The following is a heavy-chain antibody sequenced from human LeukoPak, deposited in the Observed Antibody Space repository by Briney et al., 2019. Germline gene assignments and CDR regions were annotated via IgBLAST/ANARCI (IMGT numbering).Heavy chain of an antibody. CDR1: GFTFSSYG. CDR2: IRYDGSNK. J-gene: IGHJ5*02. D-gene: IGHD3-9*01. CDR3: ARALRYFDWLSTSPEYNWFDP. Sequence: GGSLRLSCAASGFTFSSYGMHWVRQAPGKGLEWVAFIRYDGSNKYYADSVKGRFTISRDNSKNTLYLQMNSLRAEDTAVYYCARALRYFDWLSTSPEYNWFDPWGQGTLVTVSS. V-gene: IGHV3-30*02.